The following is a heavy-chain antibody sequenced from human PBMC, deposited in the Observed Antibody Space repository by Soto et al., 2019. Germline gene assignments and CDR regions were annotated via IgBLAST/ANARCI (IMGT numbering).Heavy chain of an antibody. CDR1: GGSISSYY. CDR2: IYYSGST. V-gene: IGHV4-59*01. J-gene: IGHJ6*03. D-gene: IGHD6-6*01. CDR3: VRSYSSSSDYYYYYMDV. Sequence: SETLCPTGPFSGGSISSYYWSWIRPPPGKGLEWIGYIYYSGSTNYNPSLKSRVTISVDTSKNQFSLKLSSVTAADTAVYYCVRSYSSSSDYYYYYMDVWGKGTTVTVSS.